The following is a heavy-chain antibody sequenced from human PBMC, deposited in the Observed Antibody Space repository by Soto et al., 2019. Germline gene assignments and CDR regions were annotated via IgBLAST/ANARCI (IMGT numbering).Heavy chain of an antibody. Sequence: SETLSLTCTVSGGSISSGDYYWSWIRQPPGKGLEWIGYIYYSGSTYYNPSLKSRVTISVDTSKNQFSLKLSSVTAADTAVYYCASSYYYDSSGSDYWGQGTLVTVSS. CDR2: IYYSGST. CDR1: GGSISSGDYY. J-gene: IGHJ4*02. CDR3: ASSYYYDSSGSDY. V-gene: IGHV4-30-4*01. D-gene: IGHD3-22*01.